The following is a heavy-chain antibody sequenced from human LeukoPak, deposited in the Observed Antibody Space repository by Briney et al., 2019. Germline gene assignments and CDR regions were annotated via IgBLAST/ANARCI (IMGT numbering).Heavy chain of an antibody. J-gene: IGHJ4*02. CDR3: AREVRSWGDSSGYYYLFDY. CDR2: INHSGST. V-gene: IGHV4-34*01. CDR1: GGSFSGYY. Sequence: SETLSLTCAVYGGSFSGYYWSWIRQPPGKGLEWIGEINHSGSTNYNPSLKSRVTISVDTSKNQFSLKLSSVTAADTAVYYCAREVRSWGDSSGYYYLFDYWGQGTLVTVSS. D-gene: IGHD3-22*01.